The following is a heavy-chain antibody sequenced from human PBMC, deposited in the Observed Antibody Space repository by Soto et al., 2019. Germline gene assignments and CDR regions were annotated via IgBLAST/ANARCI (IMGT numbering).Heavy chain of an antibody. CDR2: ISYDGSNK. V-gene: IGHV3-30*18. Sequence: GGSLRLSCAASGFTFSSYGMHWVRQAPGKGLEWVAVISYDGSNKYYADSVKGRFTISRDNSKNTLYLQMNSLRAEDTAVYYCAKLMVRGVTNFDYWGQGTLVTVSS. CDR3: AKLMVRGVTNFDY. CDR1: GFTFSSYG. D-gene: IGHD3-10*01. J-gene: IGHJ4*02.